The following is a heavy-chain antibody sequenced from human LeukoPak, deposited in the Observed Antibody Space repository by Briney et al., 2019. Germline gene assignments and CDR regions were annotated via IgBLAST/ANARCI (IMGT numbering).Heavy chain of an antibody. J-gene: IGHJ3*01. D-gene: IGHD7-27*01. CDR3: AKGAWGSVYHPLDL. Sequence: PGGSLRLSCAVSGFIFSDFSMSWVRQAPGKGLEWVAKMNEYGSEIFYVDSVKGRFTISRDNAKNSLYLQMNSLRAEDTAVYYCAKGAWGSVYHPLDLWGQGTMVTVSS. V-gene: IGHV3-7*01. CDR1: GFIFSDFS. CDR2: MNEYGSEI.